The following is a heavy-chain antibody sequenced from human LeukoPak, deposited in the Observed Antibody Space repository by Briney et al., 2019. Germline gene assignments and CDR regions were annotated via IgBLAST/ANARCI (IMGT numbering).Heavy chain of an antibody. Sequence: PGGSLRLSCAASGFTFSSYSMNWVRQAPGKGLEWVSSISSSSSYIYYADSVKGRFTISRDNAKNSPYLQMNSLRAEDTAVYYCARRLGSSWPEDYWGQGTLVTVSS. CDR1: GFTFSSYS. CDR3: ARRLGSSWPEDY. D-gene: IGHD6-13*01. CDR2: ISSSSSYI. J-gene: IGHJ4*02. V-gene: IGHV3-21*01.